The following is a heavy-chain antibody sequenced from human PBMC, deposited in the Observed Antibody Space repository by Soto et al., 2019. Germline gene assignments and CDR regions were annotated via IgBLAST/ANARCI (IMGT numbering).Heavy chain of an antibody. CDR3: ATRMTTAPY. D-gene: IGHD4-17*01. Sequence: EVRLVRSGGGLVQPGGSLRLSCAASLFIVSDNYMSWVRQAPGKGLEWVSLIYSGGGTDYAESVKGRFTISRDNSKNTLYLQMNSLKAEDTGIYYCATRMTTAPYGGQGTVVTVSS. CDR2: IYSGGGT. V-gene: IGHV3-66*01. CDR1: LFIVSDNY. J-gene: IGHJ4*02.